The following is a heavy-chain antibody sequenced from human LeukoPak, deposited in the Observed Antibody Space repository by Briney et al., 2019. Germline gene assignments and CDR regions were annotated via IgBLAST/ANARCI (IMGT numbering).Heavy chain of an antibody. Sequence: GGSLRLSCAASGFTFSSYSMIWVRQAPGEGLEWVSSISSSSSYIYYADSVKGRFTISRDNAKNSLYLQMNSLRAEDTAVYYCAKDGPYYFDYWGQGTLVTVSS. CDR2: ISSSSSYI. J-gene: IGHJ4*02. V-gene: IGHV3-21*04. CDR1: GFTFSSYS. CDR3: AKDGPYYFDY.